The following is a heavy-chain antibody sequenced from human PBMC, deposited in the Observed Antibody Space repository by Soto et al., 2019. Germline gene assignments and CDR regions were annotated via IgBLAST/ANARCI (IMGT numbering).Heavy chain of an antibody. V-gene: IGHV3-72*01. J-gene: IGHJ6*03. D-gene: IGHD6-13*01. Sequence: EVQLVESGGGLVQPGGSLRLSCAASGFTFSDHYMDWVRQAPGKGLEWVGRTRNKANRYTTEYAASVKGRFTISRDDSKNSLYLQMNSLKTEDTAVYYCARVGYSSSWNYYYMDVWGKGTTVTVSS. CDR2: TRNKANRYTT. CDR1: GFTFSDHY. CDR3: ARVGYSSSWNYYYMDV.